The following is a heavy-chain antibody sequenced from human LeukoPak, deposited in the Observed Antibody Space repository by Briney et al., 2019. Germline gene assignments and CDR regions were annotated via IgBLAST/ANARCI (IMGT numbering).Heavy chain of an antibody. Sequence: PGGSLRLSCAASGFTFTSYWLGWVRQAPGKGPEWVTNINGDGNEIYYVDSVKGRFTISRDTAKKSLYLQMNSLRAEDTAMYYCARGGSLGYWGQGTLVTVSS. CDR1: GFTFTSYW. D-gene: IGHD6-19*01. CDR3: ARGGSLGY. V-gene: IGHV3-7*01. J-gene: IGHJ4*02. CDR2: INGDGNEI.